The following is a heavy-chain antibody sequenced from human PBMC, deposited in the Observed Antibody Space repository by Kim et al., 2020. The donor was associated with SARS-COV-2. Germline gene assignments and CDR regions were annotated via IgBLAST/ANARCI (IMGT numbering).Heavy chain of an antibody. J-gene: IGHJ4*02. V-gene: IGHV3-23*01. CDR3: AKGGRVGNYYFDY. Sequence: SADSGKGRFTISRDNSKNTLYLQRNSLRAEDTALYYCAKGGRVGNYYFDYWGQGTLVPVSS. D-gene: IGHD1-26*01.